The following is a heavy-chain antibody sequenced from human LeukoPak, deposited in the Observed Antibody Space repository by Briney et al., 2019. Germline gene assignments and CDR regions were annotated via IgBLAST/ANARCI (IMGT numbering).Heavy chain of an antibody. CDR1: GFTFSSYG. CDR3: ARGPVVYYYYMDV. J-gene: IGHJ6*03. V-gene: IGHV3-33*01. Sequence: GGSLRPSCAASGFTFSSYGMHWVRQAPGKGLEWVAVIWYDGSNKYYADSVKGRFTISRDNSKNTLYLQMNSLRAEDTAVYYCARGPVVYYYYMDVWGKGTTVTVSS. CDR2: IWYDGSNK. D-gene: IGHD4-23*01.